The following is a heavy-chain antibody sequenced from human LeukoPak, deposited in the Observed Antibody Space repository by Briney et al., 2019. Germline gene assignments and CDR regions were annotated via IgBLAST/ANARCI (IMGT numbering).Heavy chain of an antibody. V-gene: IGHV5-51*01. Sequence: GASVKVSCKASGYSFTSYWIGWVRQMPGKGLEWMGIIYPGDSDTRYSPSFQGQVTISADKSISTAYLQWSSLKASDTAMYYCARSGGSGSYYPNWFDPWGQGTLVTVSS. CDR1: GYSFTSYW. CDR3: ARSGGSGSYYPNWFDP. D-gene: IGHD3-10*01. CDR2: IYPGDSDT. J-gene: IGHJ5*02.